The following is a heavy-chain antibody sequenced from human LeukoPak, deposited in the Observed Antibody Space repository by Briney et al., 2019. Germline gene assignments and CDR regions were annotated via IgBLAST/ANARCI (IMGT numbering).Heavy chain of an antibody. CDR2: MNPNSGNT. D-gene: IGHD5-18*01. V-gene: IGHV1-8*01. J-gene: IGHJ4*02. Sequence: ASVKVSCKASGYTFTSYDINWVRQAPGQGLEWMGGMNPNSGNTGYAQKFQGRVTMNRNTSISTAYMELSSVRSEDTAVYYCAREFNVDTAMALLGYWGQGTLVPGSS. CDR3: AREFNVDTAMALLGY. CDR1: GYTFTSYD.